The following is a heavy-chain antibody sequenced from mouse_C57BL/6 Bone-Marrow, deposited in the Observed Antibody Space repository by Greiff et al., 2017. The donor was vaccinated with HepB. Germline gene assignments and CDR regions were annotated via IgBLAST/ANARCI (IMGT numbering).Heavy chain of an antibody. Sequence: QVQLKQPGAELVRPGSSVKLSCKASGYTFTSYWMDWVKQRPGQGLEWIGNIYPSDSETHYNQKFKDKATLTVDKSSSTAYMQLSSLTSEDSAVYYCARRENLAAQATPYFAYWGQGTTLTVSS. V-gene: IGHV1-61*01. CDR2: IYPSDSET. J-gene: IGHJ2*01. D-gene: IGHD3-2*02. CDR1: GYTFTSYW. CDR3: ARRENLAAQATPYFAY.